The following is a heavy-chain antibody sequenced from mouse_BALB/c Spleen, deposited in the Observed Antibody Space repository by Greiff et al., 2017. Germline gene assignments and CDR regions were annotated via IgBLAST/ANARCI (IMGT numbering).Heavy chain of an antibody. CDR2: IYPGDGDT. Sequence: QVQLQQSGAELARPGASVKLSCKASGYTFTSYWMQWVKQRPGQGLEWIGAIYPGDGDTRYTQKFKGKATLTADKSSSTAYMQLSSLASEDSAVYYCARSSNWDGFAYWGQGTLVTVSA. CDR1: GYTFTSYW. CDR3: ARSSNWDGFAY. D-gene: IGHD4-1*01. J-gene: IGHJ3*01. V-gene: IGHV1-87*01.